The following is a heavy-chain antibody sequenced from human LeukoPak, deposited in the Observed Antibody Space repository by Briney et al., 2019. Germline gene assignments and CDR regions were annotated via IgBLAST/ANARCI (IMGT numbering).Heavy chain of an antibody. CDR2: VYHTGAS. CDR1: GASINNYY. D-gene: IGHD2-2*01. V-gene: IGHV4-59*08. J-gene: IGHJ4*02. CDR3: ASLGHTNYFDL. Sequence: PSETLSLTCSVSGASINNYYWTWIRQPPGKGLEWIGYVYHTGASGYHPSLKSRVAMSLDTSKNQFSLRLSSVTAADTAVYYCASLGHTNYFDLWGQGTQVTVSS.